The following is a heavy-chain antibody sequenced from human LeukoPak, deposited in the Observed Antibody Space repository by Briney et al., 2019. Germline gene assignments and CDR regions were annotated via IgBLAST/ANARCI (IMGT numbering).Heavy chain of an antibody. D-gene: IGHD6-19*01. Sequence: SETLSLTCTVSGHSIRSGYYWGWIRQSPGKGLEWIGNIYQSGSTSYNPSLTSRVIISVDSSKNELSLSLNSVTAADTAVYYCARARIAVAGLDYWGQGTLVTVSS. J-gene: IGHJ4*02. CDR3: ARARIAVAGLDY. CDR2: IYQSGST. V-gene: IGHV4-38-2*02. CDR1: GHSIRSGYY.